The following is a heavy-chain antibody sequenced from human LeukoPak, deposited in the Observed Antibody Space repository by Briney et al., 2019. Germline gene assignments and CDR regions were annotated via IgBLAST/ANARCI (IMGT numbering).Heavy chain of an antibody. CDR2: IIPILGIA. Sequence: GASVKVSCKASGGTFSSYTISWVRQAPGQGLEWMGRIIPILGIANYAQKFQGRVTITADKSTSTAYMELSSLRSEDTAVYYCARDGEDIVVVLAAIRYYYYYMDVWGKGATVTVSS. CDR1: GGTFSSYT. J-gene: IGHJ6*03. CDR3: ARDGEDIVVVLAAIRYYYYYMDV. D-gene: IGHD2-2*01. V-gene: IGHV1-69*04.